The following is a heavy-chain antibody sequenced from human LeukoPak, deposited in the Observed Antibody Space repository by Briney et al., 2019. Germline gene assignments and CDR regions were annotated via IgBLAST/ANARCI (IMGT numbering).Heavy chain of an antibody. CDR3: ARGRYYDILTGYYNGRNWFDP. J-gene: IGHJ5*02. CDR1: GYTFTSDG. Sequence: ASVKVSCKASGYTFTSDGISWVRQAPGQGLEWMGWMNPNSGNTGYAQKFQGRVAITRNTSISTAYMELSSLRSEDTAVYYCARGRYYDILTGYYNGRNWFDPWGQGTLVTVSS. V-gene: IGHV1-8*03. CDR2: MNPNSGNT. D-gene: IGHD3-9*01.